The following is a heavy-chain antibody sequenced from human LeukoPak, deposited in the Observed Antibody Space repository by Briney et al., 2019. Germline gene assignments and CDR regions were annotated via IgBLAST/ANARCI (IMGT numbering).Heavy chain of an antibody. CDR3: AKAITMVREAYW. D-gene: IGHD3-10*01. Sequence: GGSLRPSCAASGFTFSSYAMSWVRQAPGKGLEWVSAISGSGGSTYYADSVKGRFTISRDNSKNTLYLQMNSLRAEDTAVYYCAKAITMVREAYWWGQGTLVTVSS. CDR2: ISGSGGST. J-gene: IGHJ4*02. CDR1: GFTFSSYA. V-gene: IGHV3-23*01.